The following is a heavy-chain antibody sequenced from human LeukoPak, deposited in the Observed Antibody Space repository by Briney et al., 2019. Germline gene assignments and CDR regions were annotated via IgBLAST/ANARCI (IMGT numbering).Heavy chain of an antibody. CDR2: ISYDGSNK. CDR1: GLTFSSYA. D-gene: IGHD4-23*01. J-gene: IGHJ4*02. V-gene: IGHV3-30*18. CDR3: ANAYGGNNGLFDY. Sequence: GRSLRLSCAASGLTFSSYAMYWVRQAPGKGLEWVAVISYDGSNKYYADSVKGRFTISRDSSKNTQYLQMHSLRAEDTAVYYFANAYGGNNGLFDYWGQGTLVIVSS.